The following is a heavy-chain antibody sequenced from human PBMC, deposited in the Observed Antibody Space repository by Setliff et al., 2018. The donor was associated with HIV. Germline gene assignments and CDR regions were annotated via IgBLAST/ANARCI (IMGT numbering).Heavy chain of an antibody. J-gene: IGHJ6*03. CDR1: GFTLSSYS. V-gene: IGHV3-48*01. CDR2: ISSSSSTI. D-gene: IGHD1-26*01. Sequence: LRLSCAASGFTLSSYSMNWVRQAPGKGLEWVSYISSSSSTIYYADSVKGRFTISRDNAKNSLYLQMNSLRAEDTAVYYCARVSELLAYYMDVWGKGTTVTVSS. CDR3: ARVSELLAYYMDV.